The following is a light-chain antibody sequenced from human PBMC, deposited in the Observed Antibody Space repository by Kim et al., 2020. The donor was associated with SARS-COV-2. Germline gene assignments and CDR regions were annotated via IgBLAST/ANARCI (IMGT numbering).Light chain of an antibody. Sequence: AVVDSVTITWRASRSIGNYLVWFQQKPRKGPKRLFYAASTLESGVPSMFSRSGSGTEFTLTISSLQPEASATYFCLQHNVYPLTFGGGTKVDIK. V-gene: IGKV1-17*03. CDR3: LQHNVYPLT. CDR1: RSIGNY. J-gene: IGKJ4*01. CDR2: AAS.